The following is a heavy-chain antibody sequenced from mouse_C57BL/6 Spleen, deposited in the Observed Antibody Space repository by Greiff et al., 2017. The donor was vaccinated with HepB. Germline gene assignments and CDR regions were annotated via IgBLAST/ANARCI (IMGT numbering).Heavy chain of an antibody. V-gene: IGHV1-55*01. Sequence: QVQLQQPGAELVKPGASVKMSCKASGYTFTSYWITWVKQRPGQGLEWIGDIYPGSGSTNYNEKFKSKATLTVDTSSSTAYMQLSSLTSEDSAVYDGARILNYYGSSYGYFDVWGTGTTVTVSS. J-gene: IGHJ1*03. CDR3: ARILNYYGSSYGYFDV. CDR1: GYTFTSYW. CDR2: IYPGSGST. D-gene: IGHD1-1*01.